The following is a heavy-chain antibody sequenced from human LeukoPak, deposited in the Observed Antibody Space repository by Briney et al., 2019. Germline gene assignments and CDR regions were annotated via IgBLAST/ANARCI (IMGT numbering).Heavy chain of an antibody. CDR1: GFTFSSYS. D-gene: IGHD6-6*01. J-gene: IGHJ4*02. CDR2: ISSSSSYI. V-gene: IGHV3-21*01. Sequence: PGGSLRLSCAASGFTFSSYSMNWVRQAPGKGLEWVSSISSSSSYIYYADSVKGRFTISRDNAKNSLYLQMNSLRAEDTAVYYCARRDSSSSAEFDYWGQGTLVTVSS. CDR3: ARRDSSSSAEFDY.